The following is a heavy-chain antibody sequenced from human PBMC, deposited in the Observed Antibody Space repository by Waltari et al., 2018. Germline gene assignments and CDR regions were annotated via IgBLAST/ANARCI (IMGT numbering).Heavy chain of an antibody. CDR1: GFTFSSYA. J-gene: IGHJ3*02. Sequence: EVQLLESGGGLVQPGGSLRLSCAASGFTFSSYAMSWVRQAPGKGLEWVSAVSGSGGSTYSEDAVKGRFTISGDNSKNTLYLQMNSLRAEDTAVYYCAKDRFGAYAFDIWGQGTMVTVSS. CDR2: VSGSGGST. D-gene: IGHD3-10*01. V-gene: IGHV3-23*02. CDR3: AKDRFGAYAFDI.